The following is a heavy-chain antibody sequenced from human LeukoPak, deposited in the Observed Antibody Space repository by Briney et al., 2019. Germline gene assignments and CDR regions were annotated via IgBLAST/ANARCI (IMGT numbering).Heavy chain of an antibody. CDR2: IYHSGST. V-gene: IGHV4-38-2*02. CDR3: AKTDSYGYVHDY. Sequence: SETLSLTCTVSGYSISSGYYWGWIRPPPGKGLEWIGSIYHSGSTYYNPSLKSRVTISVDTSKNQFSLKLSSVTAVDTAVYYCAKTDSYGYVHDYWGQGTLVTVSS. CDR1: GYSISSGYY. J-gene: IGHJ4*02. D-gene: IGHD5-18*01.